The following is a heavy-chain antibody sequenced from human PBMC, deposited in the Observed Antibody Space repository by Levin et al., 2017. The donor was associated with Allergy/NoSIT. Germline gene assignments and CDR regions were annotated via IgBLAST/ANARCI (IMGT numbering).Heavy chain of an antibody. V-gene: IGHV4-61*02. CDR1: GGSISSGSYY. J-gene: IGHJ6*03. D-gene: IGHD2-21*02. Sequence: SETLSLTCTVSGGSISSGSYYWSWIRQPAGKGLEWIGRIYTSGSTNYNPSLKSRVTISVDTSKNQFSLKLSSVTAADTAVYYCARSTGDRGHYYYMDVWGKGTTVTVSS. CDR3: ARSTGDRGHYYYMDV. CDR2: IYTSGST.